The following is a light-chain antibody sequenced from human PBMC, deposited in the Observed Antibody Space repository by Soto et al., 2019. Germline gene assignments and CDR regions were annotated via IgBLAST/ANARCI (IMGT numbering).Light chain of an antibody. CDR2: KTS. CDR1: QSISIW. Sequence: DIHMTQSPSTLSASVGDRVTITCRASQSISIWLAWYQQKPGKAPNLLIYKTSSLESGVPSRFSGSGSGTEFTLTISSLQPDDFATYYCQHDNDYSWTFGQGPKVEIK. J-gene: IGKJ1*01. CDR3: QHDNDYSWT. V-gene: IGKV1-5*03.